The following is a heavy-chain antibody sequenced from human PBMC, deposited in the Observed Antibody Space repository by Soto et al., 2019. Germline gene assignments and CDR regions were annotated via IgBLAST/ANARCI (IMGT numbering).Heavy chain of an antibody. D-gene: IGHD3-16*02. CDR1: GYTFTSYD. J-gene: IGHJ5*02. V-gene: IGHV1-8*01. CDR3: ARVLEVWLPLSGFDP. Sequence: ASVKVSCKASGYTFTSYDINWVRQATGQGLEWMGWMNPNSGNTGYAQKFQGRVTMTRNTSISTAYMELSSLRSEDTAVYYCARVLEVWLPLSGFDPWGQGTLVTVSS. CDR2: MNPNSGNT.